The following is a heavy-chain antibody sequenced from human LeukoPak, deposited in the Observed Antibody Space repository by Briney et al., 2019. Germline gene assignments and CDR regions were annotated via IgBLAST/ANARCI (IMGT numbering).Heavy chain of an antibody. CDR3: AKDAVAPGSGGDYFDY. V-gene: IGHV3-23*01. CDR1: GFTFSSNA. J-gene: IGHJ4*02. Sequence: PGGSLRLSSAASGFTFSSNAMTWVRQAPGKGLEWVSVITANGVRTYYADSVKGRFTISRDNSKNTLSLQMNSLRADDTAVYYCAKDAVAPGSGGDYFDYWGQGTLVTVSS. CDR2: ITANGVRT. D-gene: IGHD3-10*01.